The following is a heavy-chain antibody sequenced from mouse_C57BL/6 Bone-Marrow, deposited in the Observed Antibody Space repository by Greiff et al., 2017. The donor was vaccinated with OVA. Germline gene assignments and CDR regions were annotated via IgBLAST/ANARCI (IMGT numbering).Heavy chain of an antibody. Sequence: EVQVVESGAELVRPGASVKLSCTASGFNIKDDYMHWVKQRPEQGLEWIGWIDPENGDTEYASKFQGKATITADTSSNTAYLQRSSLTSEDTAVYYCTMDCPWYFDGWGTGTTVTVSS. CDR3: TMDCPWYFDG. J-gene: IGHJ1*03. V-gene: IGHV14-4*01. CDR2: IDPENGDT. CDR1: GFNIKDDY.